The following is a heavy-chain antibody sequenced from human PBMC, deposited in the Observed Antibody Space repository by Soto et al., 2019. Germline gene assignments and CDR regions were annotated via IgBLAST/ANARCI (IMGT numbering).Heavy chain of an antibody. CDR2: IYYSGST. V-gene: IGHV4-59*01. J-gene: IGHJ4*02. D-gene: IGHD3-9*01. CDR3: ARDTKIRYFDWLYYFDY. Sequence: PSETLSLTCTVSGGSISSYYWSWIRQPPGKGLEWIGYIYYSGSTNYNPSLKSRVTISVDTSKNQFSLKLSSVTAADTAVYYCARDTKIRYFDWLYYFDYWGQGTLVTVSS. CDR1: GGSISSYY.